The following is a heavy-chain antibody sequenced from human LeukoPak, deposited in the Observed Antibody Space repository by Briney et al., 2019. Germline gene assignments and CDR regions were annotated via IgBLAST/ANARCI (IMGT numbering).Heavy chain of an antibody. CDR2: IYYSGST. V-gene: IGHV4-59*11. D-gene: IGHD3-10*01. CDR3: ARVRGSINYYGSGSYFDY. CDR1: GGSLSSHY. J-gene: IGHJ4*02. Sequence: PSETLSLTCTVSGGSLSSHYWSWIRQPPGKGLEWIGYIYYSGSTNYNPSLKSRVTISVDTSKNQFSLKLSSVTAAGTAVYYCARVRGSINYYGSGSYFDYWGQGTLVTVSS.